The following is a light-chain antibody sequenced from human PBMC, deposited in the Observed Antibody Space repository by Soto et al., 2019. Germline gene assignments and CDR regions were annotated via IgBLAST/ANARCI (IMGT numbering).Light chain of an antibody. CDR2: GNS. CDR1: SSNIGAGYD. V-gene: IGLV1-40*01. Sequence: QAVVTQPPSVSGAPGQRVTISCTGSSSNIGAGYDVHWYQQLPGKAPKLIIYGNSNRPSGVPDRFSGSKSGTSASLAITGLQAEDEADYYCQSYDSSMRVSVFGGGTKLTVL. J-gene: IGLJ2*01. CDR3: QSYDSSMRVSV.